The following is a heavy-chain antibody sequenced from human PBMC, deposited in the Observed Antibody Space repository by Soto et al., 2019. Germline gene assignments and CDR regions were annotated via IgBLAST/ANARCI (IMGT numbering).Heavy chain of an antibody. CDR2: ISPYTGNT. V-gene: IGHV1-18*01. CDR3: VMVDNYVTPTPQDV. Sequence: QVQLVQSGDEVKKPGASVKVSCKASGYIFVNYGIAWVRQAPGQGLEWMGWISPYTGNTHSATKVQGRLTMTTDTSTSTVYMDLVSLTSDDTAVYYCVMVDNYVTPTPQDVWGQGTTGTVSS. CDR1: GYIFVNYG. J-gene: IGHJ6*02. D-gene: IGHD3-16*01.